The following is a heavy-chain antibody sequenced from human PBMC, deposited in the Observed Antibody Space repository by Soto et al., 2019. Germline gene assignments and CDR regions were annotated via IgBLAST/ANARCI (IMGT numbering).Heavy chain of an antibody. Sequence: GGSLRLSCAASGFTFSSYSMNWVRQAPGRGLEWVSYISSSSSTIYYADSVKGRFTISRDNAKNSLYLQMNSLRDEDTAVYYCARDPIPYSSSSGPAGRSPGPTSHWGQGTLVTV. V-gene: IGHV3-48*02. CDR2: ISSSSSTI. CDR1: GFTFSSYS. D-gene: IGHD6-6*01. CDR3: ARDPIPYSSSSGPAGRSPGPTSH. J-gene: IGHJ4*02.